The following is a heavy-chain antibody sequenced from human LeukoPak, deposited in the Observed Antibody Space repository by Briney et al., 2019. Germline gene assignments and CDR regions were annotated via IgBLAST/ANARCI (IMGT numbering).Heavy chain of an antibody. CDR3: ARDRSPAPGRSYGRGHFDY. CDR2: INPNSGGT. V-gene: IGHV1-2*02. J-gene: IGHJ4*02. CDR1: GYIFTGYF. Sequence: ASVKVSCKAAGYIFTGYFMHWVRQAPGQGLEWMGWINPNSGGTKYAQKFQGRVTMTRDTSISTAYMELSRLTSDDTAVYYCARDRSPAPGRSYGRGHFDYWGQGTLVTVSS. D-gene: IGHD5-18*01.